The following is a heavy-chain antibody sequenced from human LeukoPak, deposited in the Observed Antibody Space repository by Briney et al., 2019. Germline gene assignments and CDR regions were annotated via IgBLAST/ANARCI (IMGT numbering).Heavy chain of an antibody. V-gene: IGHV3-23*01. D-gene: IGHD6-19*01. J-gene: IGHJ4*01. Sequence: GGSLRLSCAASGFTFSNSAMSWVRQAPGKGLEWVSTLSGSGITTYYADSVKGRFTISRDNSKNTLYLQMNSLRAEDTAVYYCAKGIYSSGWSYFDYWATEPWSPSPQ. CDR1: GFTFSNSA. CDR2: LSGSGITT. CDR3: AKGIYSSGWSYFDY.